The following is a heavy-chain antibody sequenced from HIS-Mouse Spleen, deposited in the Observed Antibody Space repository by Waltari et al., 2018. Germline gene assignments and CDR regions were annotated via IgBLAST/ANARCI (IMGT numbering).Heavy chain of an antibody. V-gene: IGHV3-53*02. CDR1: GFTVSSNY. CDR2: IYSGGST. J-gene: IGHJ4*02. D-gene: IGHD3-10*01. Sequence: EVQLVETGGGLIQPGGSLRLSCAASGFTVSSNYMSWVRQAPGKGVEWVSVIYSGGSTYYADSVKGRFTISRDNSKNTLYLQMNRLRAEDTAVYYCARHYYYGSGSYYFDYWGQGTLVTVSS. CDR3: ARHYYYGSGSYYFDY.